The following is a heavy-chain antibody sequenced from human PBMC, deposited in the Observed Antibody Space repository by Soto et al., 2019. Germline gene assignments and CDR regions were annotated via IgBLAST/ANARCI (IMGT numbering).Heavy chain of an antibody. CDR2: INPNSGGT. CDR3: AGSGVRYFDWLLTWFDP. D-gene: IGHD3-9*01. CDR1: GYTFTGYY. J-gene: IGHJ5*02. V-gene: IGHV1-2*04. Sequence: ASVKVSCKASGYTFTGYYMHWVRQAPGQGLEWMGWINPNSGGTNYAQKFQGWVTMTRDTSISTAYMELSRLRSDDTAVYYCAGSGVRYFDWLLTWFDPWGQGTLVTVSS.